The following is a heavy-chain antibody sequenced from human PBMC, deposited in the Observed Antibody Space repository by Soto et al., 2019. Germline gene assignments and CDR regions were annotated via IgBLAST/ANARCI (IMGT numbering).Heavy chain of an antibody. CDR2: ISSSSSYI. CDR3: ARDRDCSSTSCLDYYYGMDV. J-gene: IGHJ6*02. D-gene: IGHD2-2*01. CDR1: GFTFSSYS. V-gene: IGHV3-21*01. Sequence: PGGSLRLSCAASGFTFSSYSMNWVRQAPGKGLEWVPSISSSSSYIYYADSVKGRFTISRDNAKNSLYLQMNSLRAEDTAVYYCARDRDCSSTSCLDYYYGMDVWGQGTTVTVSS.